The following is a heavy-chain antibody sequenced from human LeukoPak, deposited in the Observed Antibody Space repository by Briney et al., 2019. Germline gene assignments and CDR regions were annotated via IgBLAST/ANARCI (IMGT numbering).Heavy chain of an antibody. J-gene: IGHJ4*02. V-gene: IGHV5-51*01. Sequence: GESLKISCKGSGYSFTSYWIGWVRQMPGKGLEWMGIIYPGDSDTRYSPSFQGQVTISADKSISTAYLQWSSLKASDTAMYYCARLILLGYYDSSGYFFDYWGQGTLVTVSS. CDR1: GYSFTSYW. D-gene: IGHD3-22*01. CDR2: IYPGDSDT. CDR3: ARLILLGYYDSSGYFFDY.